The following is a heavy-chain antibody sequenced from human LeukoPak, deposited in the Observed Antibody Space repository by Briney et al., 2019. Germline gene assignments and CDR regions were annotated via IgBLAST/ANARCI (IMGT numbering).Heavy chain of an antibody. D-gene: IGHD6-19*01. CDR3: AGAGSETQWRAFDF. Sequence: GGSLRLSCAASGFTFSRYDMHWVRQAPGKGLEWVSGIGTAGDTYYAGSVKGRFTISRENAKNSLYLQMNSLTAGDTAVYYCAGAGSETQWRAFDFWGQGALVTVSS. CDR1: GFTFSRYD. V-gene: IGHV3-13*01. J-gene: IGHJ4*02. CDR2: IGTAGDT.